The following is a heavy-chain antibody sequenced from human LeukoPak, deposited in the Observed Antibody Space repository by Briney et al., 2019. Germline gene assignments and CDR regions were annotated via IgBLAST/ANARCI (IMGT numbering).Heavy chain of an antibody. CDR2: ISYDGSNQ. CDR1: GSTFSSYG. V-gene: IGHV3-30*18. Sequence: PGGFLRLSCAASGSTFSSYGMHWVRQAPGKGLEWVAVISYDGSNQYYADSVKGRFTISRDNSKNTLYLQMNSLRAEDTAVYYCAKGGIAAAKRGWFDPWGQGTLVTVSS. D-gene: IGHD6-13*01. J-gene: IGHJ5*02. CDR3: AKGGIAAAKRGWFDP.